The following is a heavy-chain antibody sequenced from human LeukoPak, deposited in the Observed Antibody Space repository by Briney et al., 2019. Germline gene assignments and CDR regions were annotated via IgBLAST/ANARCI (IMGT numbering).Heavy chain of an antibody. J-gene: IGHJ4*02. Sequence: PGESLKISCKCSGYSFTSYWIGWVRQMPGKGLEWMGIIYPGDSNTRYSPSFQRQVTMSVNNSISAAYLKCSSLNASHSAMYYCARGFYDSTGPDYWGQGTLVTVSS. CDR2: IYPGDSNT. V-gene: IGHV5-51*01. CDR1: GYSFTSYW. D-gene: IGHD3-22*01. CDR3: ARGFYDSTGPDY.